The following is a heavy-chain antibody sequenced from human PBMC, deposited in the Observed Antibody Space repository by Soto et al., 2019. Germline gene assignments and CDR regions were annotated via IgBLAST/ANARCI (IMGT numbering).Heavy chain of an antibody. Sequence: SVKVSFKASGFTFTSSAVQWVRQARGQRLEWIGWVVVGSGNTNYAQKFQERVTITRDMSTSTAYMELSSLRSEDTAVYYCAASPEVYCSSTSCYPRGGYNWFDPWGQGTLVTVSS. CDR2: VVVGSGNT. CDR1: GFTFTSSA. V-gene: IGHV1-58*01. CDR3: AASPEVYCSSTSCYPRGGYNWFDP. D-gene: IGHD2-2*01. J-gene: IGHJ5*02.